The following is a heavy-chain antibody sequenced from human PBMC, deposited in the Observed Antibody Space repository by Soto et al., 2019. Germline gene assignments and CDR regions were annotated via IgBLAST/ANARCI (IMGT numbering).Heavy chain of an antibody. Sequence: PGGSLRLSCAASGFTFSSYGMHWVRQAPGKGLEWVALISGDGSNIYYADSVEGRFTISRDNSKNTLYLQMNSLRAEDTAVYYCAKVLNWDNSGYYCLGYWGQGTLVTVSS. D-gene: IGHD3-22*01. V-gene: IGHV3-30*18. J-gene: IGHJ4*02. CDR3: AKVLNWDNSGYYCLGY. CDR1: GFTFSSYG. CDR2: ISGDGSNI.